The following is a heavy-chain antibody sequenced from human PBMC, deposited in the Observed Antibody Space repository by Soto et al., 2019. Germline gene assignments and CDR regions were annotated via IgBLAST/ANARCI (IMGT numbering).Heavy chain of an antibody. CDR2: IYYSGST. CDR1: GGSISSSSYY. J-gene: IGHJ4*02. V-gene: IGHV4-39*01. Sequence: SETLSLTCTVSGGSISSSSYYWGWIRQPPGKGLEWIGSIYYSGSTYYNPSLKSRVTISVDTSKNQFSLKLSSVTAADTAVYYCAQSVDTDMVTDYWGQGTLVTVS. D-gene: IGHD5-18*01. CDR3: AQSVDTDMVTDY.